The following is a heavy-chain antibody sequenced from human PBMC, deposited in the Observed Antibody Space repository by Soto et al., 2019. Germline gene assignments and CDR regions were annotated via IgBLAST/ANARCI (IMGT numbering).Heavy chain of an antibody. V-gene: IGHV3-73*01. CDR2: IRSKPNTDAT. Sequence: EVQLVESGGGLVQPGGSLKLSCAASGFTFSDSAMHWVRQASGKGLEWVGRIRSKPNTDATAYAASVKGRFTISRDDSKNTAYLQMNSLKTEDTAVYYCTRHVDCSGGSCYSWYYYYMDVWGKGTTVTVSS. J-gene: IGHJ6*03. D-gene: IGHD2-15*01. CDR3: TRHVDCSGGSCYSWYYYYMDV. CDR1: GFTFSDSA.